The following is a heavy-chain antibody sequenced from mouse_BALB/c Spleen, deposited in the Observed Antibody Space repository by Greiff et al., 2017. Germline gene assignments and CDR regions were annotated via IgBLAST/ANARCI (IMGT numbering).Heavy chain of an antibody. D-gene: IGHD1-1*01. J-gene: IGHJ4*01. CDR3: TDYGSSYDYAMDY. CDR2: IDPANGIT. Sequence: VQLQQSGAELVKPGASVKLSCTASGFYIKDTYMHWVKQRPEQGLEWIGRIDPANGITKYDPKFQGKATITADTSSNTAYLQLSSLTSEDTAVFYYTDYGSSYDYAMDYWGQGTSVTVPP. CDR1: GFYIKDTY. V-gene: IGHV14-3*02.